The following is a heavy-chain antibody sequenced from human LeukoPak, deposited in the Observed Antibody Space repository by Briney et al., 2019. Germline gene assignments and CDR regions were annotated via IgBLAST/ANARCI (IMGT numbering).Heavy chain of an antibody. CDR3: ASARHGDYVWGY. Sequence: GESLKISCKGSGYSFTYWIGWVRQMPGKGLEWMGIIYSGDSHTKYSPSFQGRVTISADNSISTAYLQWSSLEASDTAMYYCASARHGDYVWGYWGQGTLVTVSS. V-gene: IGHV5-51*01. CDR2: IYSGDSHT. J-gene: IGHJ4*02. D-gene: IGHD4-17*01. CDR1: GYSFTYW.